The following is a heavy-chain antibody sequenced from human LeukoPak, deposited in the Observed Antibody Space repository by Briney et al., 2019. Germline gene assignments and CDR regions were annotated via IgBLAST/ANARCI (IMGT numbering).Heavy chain of an antibody. Sequence: GASVKVSCKASGYTFTSYGISWVRQAPGQGLEWMGWISAYNGNTNYAQKLQGRVTMTTDTSTSTAYMELRSLRSDDTAVYYCARRHGRCSDGSCYYPDYWGQGTLVTVSS. D-gene: IGHD2-15*01. CDR3: ARRHGRCSDGSCYYPDY. V-gene: IGHV1-18*01. J-gene: IGHJ4*02. CDR2: ISAYNGNT. CDR1: GYTFTSYG.